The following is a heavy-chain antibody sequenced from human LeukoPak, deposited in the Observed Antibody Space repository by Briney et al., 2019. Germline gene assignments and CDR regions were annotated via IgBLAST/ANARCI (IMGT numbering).Heavy chain of an antibody. CDR3: TRTGLITVADYLDS. CDR1: GFTFGDYA. V-gene: IGHV3-49*04. Sequence: GGSLRLSCTTSGFTFGDYAINWVRQAPGKGLEWVGFIGSKAYGGPAEFAASMKGRFTISRDDSKGVAYLQMNSLTTDDTAVYYCTRTGLITVADYLDSWGQGTLVTVSS. J-gene: IGHJ4*02. CDR2: IGSKAYGGPA. D-gene: IGHD6-19*01.